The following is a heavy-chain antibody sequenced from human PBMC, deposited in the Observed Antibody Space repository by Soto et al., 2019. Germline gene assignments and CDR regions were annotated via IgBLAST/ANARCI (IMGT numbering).Heavy chain of an antibody. CDR2: IWYDGSNK. CDR1: GFTFSSYG. D-gene: IGHD3-9*01. J-gene: IGHJ4*02. Sequence: GGSLRLSCAASGFTFSSYGMHWVRQAPGKGLEWVAVIWYDGSNKYYADSVKGRFTISRDNSKNTLYLQMNSLRAEDTDVYYCARDYDILTGPDYWGQGTLVTVSS. CDR3: ARDYDILTGPDY. V-gene: IGHV3-33*01.